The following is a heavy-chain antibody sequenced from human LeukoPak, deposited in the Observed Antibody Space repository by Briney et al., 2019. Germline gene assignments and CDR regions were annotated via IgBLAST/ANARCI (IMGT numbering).Heavy chain of an antibody. CDR3: ARDVWTTESSGFDP. J-gene: IGHJ5*02. Sequence: ASVKVSCKASGYTFSSYGISWVRQAPGQGLEWMGWISAYSGNTHYAQKFQGRVTISADASTSTVYMELSSLRSEDTAVYYCARDVWTTESSGFDPWGQGTLVTVSS. CDR1: GYTFSSYG. CDR2: ISAYSGNT. V-gene: IGHV1-18*01. D-gene: IGHD3/OR15-3a*01.